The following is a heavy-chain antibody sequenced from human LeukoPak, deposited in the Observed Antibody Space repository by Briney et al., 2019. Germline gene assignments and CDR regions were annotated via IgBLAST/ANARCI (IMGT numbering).Heavy chain of an antibody. CDR2: IYTSGST. CDR3: ARVYSSGWVNP. D-gene: IGHD6-19*01. CDR1: GGSISSGSYY. V-gene: IGHV4-61*02. Sequence: SETLSLTCTVSGGSISSGSYYWSWIRQPAGKGLEWIGRIYTSGSTNYNPSLKSLVTISVATSKNQFPLKLSSVTAADTAVYYCARVYSSGWVNPWGQGTLVTVSS. J-gene: IGHJ5*02.